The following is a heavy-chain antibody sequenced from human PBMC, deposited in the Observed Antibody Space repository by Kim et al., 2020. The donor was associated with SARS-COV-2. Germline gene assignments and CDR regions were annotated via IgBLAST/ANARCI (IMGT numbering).Heavy chain of an antibody. CDR1: EHTFTNHY. J-gene: IGHJ4*02. Sequence: ASVKVSCKASEHTFTNHYMHWVRQAPGQGLEWMGIIDPTGDNANYPQKFQGTITMTRDTSTNTVYLELRNLKSEDTAEYYCASWRGPGGDYYFDSWGQGTLVTVSS. D-gene: IGHD3-10*01. CDR2: IDPTGDNA. CDR3: ASWRGPGGDYYFDS. V-gene: IGHV1-46*01.